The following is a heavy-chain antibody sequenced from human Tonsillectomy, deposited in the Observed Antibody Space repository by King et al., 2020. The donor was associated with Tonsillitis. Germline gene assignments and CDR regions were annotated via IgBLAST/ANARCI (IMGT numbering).Heavy chain of an antibody. V-gene: IGHV1-18*04. CDR3: VRTCTSDTVNCWSDY. CDR2: THPNNGKT. D-gene: IGHD1-20*01. Sequence: QLVQSGPEVKKPGASVTVSCKASGYTFVSYGFSWVRQAPGQGLEWMGWTHPNNGKTHYIQKVQGRVTITTDTSTNTAYMELRSLRSDDTAVYYFVRTCTSDTVNCWSDYWGQGTLVTVSS. J-gene: IGHJ4*02. CDR1: GYTFVSYG.